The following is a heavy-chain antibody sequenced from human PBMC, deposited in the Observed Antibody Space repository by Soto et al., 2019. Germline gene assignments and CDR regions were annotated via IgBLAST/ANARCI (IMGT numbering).Heavy chain of an antibody. J-gene: IGHJ3*02. Sequence: GGSLRLSCAASGFTFSSYAMHWVRQAPGKGLEWVAVISYDGSNKYYADSVKGRFTISRDNSKNTLYLQMNSLRAEDTAVYYCARDRARDGYNPLGFDIWGQGTMVTVSS. D-gene: IGHD5-12*01. CDR2: ISYDGSNK. CDR1: GFTFSSYA. CDR3: ARDRARDGYNPLGFDI. V-gene: IGHV3-30-3*01.